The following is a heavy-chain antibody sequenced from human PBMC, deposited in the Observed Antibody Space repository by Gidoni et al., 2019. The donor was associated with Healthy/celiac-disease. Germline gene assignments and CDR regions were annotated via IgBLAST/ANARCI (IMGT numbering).Heavy chain of an antibody. Sequence: VKVSCTASGYTFTGYYMHWVRQAPGQGLEWMGWINPNSGGTNYAQNFQGRVTMTRDTSISTAYMELSRLRSDDTAVYYCAFGKGGVLVMWGQGTLVTVSS. V-gene: IGHV1-2*02. D-gene: IGHD3-16*02. CDR3: AFGKGGVLVM. CDR2: INPNSGGT. J-gene: IGHJ4*02. CDR1: GYTFTGYY.